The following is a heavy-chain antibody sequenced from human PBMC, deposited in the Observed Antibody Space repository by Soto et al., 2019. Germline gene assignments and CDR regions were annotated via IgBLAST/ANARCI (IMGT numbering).Heavy chain of an antibody. CDR3: ARLRPIVGVRGVFGRDYYGMDV. J-gene: IGHJ6*02. Sequence: SETLSLTCTVSGGSISSYYWSWIRQPPGKGLEWIGYIYYSGSTNYNPSLKSRVTISVDTSKNQFSLKLSSVTAADTAVYYCARLRPIVGVRGVFGRDYYGMDVWGQGTTVTVSS. CDR2: IYYSGST. D-gene: IGHD3-10*01. V-gene: IGHV4-59*08. CDR1: GGSISSYY.